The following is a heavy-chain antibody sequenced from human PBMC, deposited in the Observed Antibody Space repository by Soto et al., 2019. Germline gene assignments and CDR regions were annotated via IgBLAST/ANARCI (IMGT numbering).Heavy chain of an antibody. CDR3: AKDQRIQPGFCRGGSCSSWFY. CDR2: ISDTGGTI. D-gene: IGHD2-15*01. V-gene: IGHV3-23*01. Sequence: EVQLLESGGGLVQPGGSLTLSCAASGFTFSSYAMSWVRQAPGKGLEWVSSISDTGGTIDYADSVKGRFTISRDNSKNTLYLQMGILDAEDTALYYCAKDQRIQPGFCRGGSCSSWFYWGQGTLVTFPS. CDR1: GFTFSSYA. J-gene: IGHJ4*02.